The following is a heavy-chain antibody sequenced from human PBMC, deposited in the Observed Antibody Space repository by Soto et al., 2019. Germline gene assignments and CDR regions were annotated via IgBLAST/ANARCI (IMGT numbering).Heavy chain of an antibody. CDR1: GFTFSSYP. V-gene: IGHV3-30-3*01. J-gene: IGHJ6*02. CDR3: ARGIKEHSYGGSYDYYFGMDI. D-gene: IGHD2-15*01. CDR2: ISYDGSNK. Sequence: GGSLRLSCAASGFTFSSYPMHWVRQAPGKGLEWVAVISYDGSNKYYADSVKGRFTISRDNSKNTLYLQMNSLRPEDTAVYYCARGIKEHSYGGSYDYYFGMDIWGQGTTVTVYS.